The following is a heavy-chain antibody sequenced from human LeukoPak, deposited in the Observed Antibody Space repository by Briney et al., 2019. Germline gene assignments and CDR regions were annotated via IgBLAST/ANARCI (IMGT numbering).Heavy chain of an antibody. J-gene: IGHJ4*02. Sequence: GGSLRLSCAASGFTFSSYAMHWVRQAPGKGLEWVAVISYDGSNKYYADSVKGRFTISRDNSKNTLYLQMNSLRAEDTAVYYCAGLSISGSHPAGGASFDYWGQGTLVTVSS. D-gene: IGHD1-26*01. V-gene: IGHV3-30-3*01. CDR2: ISYDGSNK. CDR3: AGLSISGSHPAGGASFDY. CDR1: GFTFSSYA.